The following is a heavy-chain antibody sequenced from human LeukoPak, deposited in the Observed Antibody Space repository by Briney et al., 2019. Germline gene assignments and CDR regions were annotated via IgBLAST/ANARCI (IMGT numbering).Heavy chain of an antibody. CDR2: IYYSGST. CDR1: GGSISSYY. Sequence: SETLSLTCTVSGGSISSYYWSWIRQPPGKGLEWIGYIYYSGSTNYNPSLKSRVTISVDTSKNQFSLKLSSVTAADTAVYYCARVHSSSSGFDYWGQGTLVTVSS. D-gene: IGHD6-6*01. V-gene: IGHV4-59*01. CDR3: ARVHSSSSGFDY. J-gene: IGHJ4*02.